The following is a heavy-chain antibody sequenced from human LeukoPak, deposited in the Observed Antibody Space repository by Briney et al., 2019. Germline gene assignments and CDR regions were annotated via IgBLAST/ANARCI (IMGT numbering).Heavy chain of an antibody. J-gene: IGHJ4*02. Sequence: SVKVSCKASGGTFSSYAISWVRQAPGQGLEWMGGIIPIFGTPNYAQKFQGRVTITADESTSTAYMELSGLRSEDTAVYYCARDVEGYCTAGSCYAGGYWGQGTLVTVSS. V-gene: IGHV1-69*13. CDR2: IIPIFGTP. D-gene: IGHD2-15*01. CDR3: ARDVEGYCTAGSCYAGGY. CDR1: GGTFSSYA.